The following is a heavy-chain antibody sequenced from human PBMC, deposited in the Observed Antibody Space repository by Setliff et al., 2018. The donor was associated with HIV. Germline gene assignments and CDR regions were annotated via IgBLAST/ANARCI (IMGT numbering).Heavy chain of an antibody. CDR1: GGSMNSDSYS. Sequence: SETLSLTCTVSGGSMNSDSYSWTWLRQPAGKGPELIGHIYVGGSVVYNPSLASRVTISLAPSKNQFSLDLSSVTAADTAKYYCARARTIGVSAVFFDPWGQGTPVTV. CDR2: IYVGGSV. D-gene: IGHD3-3*01. V-gene: IGHV4-61*09. J-gene: IGHJ5*02. CDR3: ARARTIGVSAVFFDP.